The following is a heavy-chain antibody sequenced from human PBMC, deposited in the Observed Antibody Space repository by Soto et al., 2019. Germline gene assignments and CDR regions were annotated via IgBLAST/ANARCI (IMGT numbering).Heavy chain of an antibody. Sequence: QVQLVESGGGVVQPGRSLRLSCAASGFTFSSYGMHWVRQAPGKGLEWVAVISYDGSNKYYADSVKGRFTISRDNXXNPLYLQMNSLRAEDTAVYYCAKTYDSSGYYRIDYWGQGTLVTVSS. D-gene: IGHD3-22*01. CDR1: GFTFSSYG. CDR3: AKTYDSSGYYRIDY. J-gene: IGHJ4*02. V-gene: IGHV3-30*18. CDR2: ISYDGSNK.